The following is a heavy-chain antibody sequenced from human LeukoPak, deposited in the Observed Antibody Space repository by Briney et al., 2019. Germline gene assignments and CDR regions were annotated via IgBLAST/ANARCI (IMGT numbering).Heavy chain of an antibody. V-gene: IGHV3-33*01. Sequence: GRSLRLSCAASGFTFSSYGMHWVRQAPGKGLEWVAVIWYDGSNKYYADSVKGRFTISRDNSKDTLYLQMNSLRAEDTAVYYCAREGPPSTYYDYVWGSSRPFDYWGQGTLVTVSS. D-gene: IGHD3-16*01. CDR1: GFTFSSYG. CDR3: AREGPPSTYYDYVWGSSRPFDY. J-gene: IGHJ4*02. CDR2: IWYDGSNK.